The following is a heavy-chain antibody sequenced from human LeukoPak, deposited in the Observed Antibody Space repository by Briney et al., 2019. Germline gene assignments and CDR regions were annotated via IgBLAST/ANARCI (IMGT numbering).Heavy chain of an antibody. D-gene: IGHD3-3*01. Sequence: PGGSLRLSCAASGFTFSSYAMSWVRQAPGKGLEWVSAISGSGGSTYYADSVRGRFTISRDNSKNTLYLQMNSLRAEDTAVYYCAKDGGYDFWSGYPMGVWGQGTTVTVSS. CDR1: GFTFSSYA. CDR2: ISGSGGST. V-gene: IGHV3-23*01. CDR3: AKDGGYDFWSGYPMGV. J-gene: IGHJ6*02.